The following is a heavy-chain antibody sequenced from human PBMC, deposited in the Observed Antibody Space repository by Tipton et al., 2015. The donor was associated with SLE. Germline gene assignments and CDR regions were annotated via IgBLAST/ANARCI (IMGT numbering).Heavy chain of an antibody. CDR1: GFTFSDYY. J-gene: IGHJ4*02. CDR3: ARDELWFGELWPFDC. CDR2: ISSSGSTI. V-gene: IGHV3-11*01. Sequence: SLRLSCAASGFTFSDYYMSWIRQAPGKGLEWVSYISSSGSTIYYADSVKGRFTISRDNAKNSLYLQMNSLRAEDTAVYYCARDELWFGELWPFDCWGQGTLVTVSS. D-gene: IGHD3-10*01.